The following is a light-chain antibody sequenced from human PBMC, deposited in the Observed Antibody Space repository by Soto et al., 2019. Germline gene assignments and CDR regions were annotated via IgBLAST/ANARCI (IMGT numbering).Light chain of an antibody. J-gene: IGKJ1*01. CDR3: QQYGSSGT. CDR2: GAS. Sequence: EIVLTQSPGTLSLSPVEIATLSCRASQSVSNNYLAWYKQKPGQAPRLLIYGASNRATGIPDRLSGSGSGTEFTLTISRMEPEDFAVYYCQQYGSSGTFGHGTKVDIK. CDR1: QSVSNNY. V-gene: IGKV3-20*01.